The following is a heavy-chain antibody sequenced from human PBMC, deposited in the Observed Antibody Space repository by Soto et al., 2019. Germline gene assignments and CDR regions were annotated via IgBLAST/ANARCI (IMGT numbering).Heavy chain of an antibody. Sequence: EVQLVESGGGLVQPGGSLRLSCAASGFTFSIYWMHWVRQAPGKGLVWVSRINSDGSSTSYADSVKGRFTISRDNAKNTLYLQMNRLSAEDTAVYYCARNLLDLYSSSPGIDYWGPGTLVTVSS. CDR1: GFTFSIYW. D-gene: IGHD6-6*01. V-gene: IGHV3-74*01. CDR2: INSDGSST. CDR3: ARNLLDLYSSSPGIDY. J-gene: IGHJ4*02.